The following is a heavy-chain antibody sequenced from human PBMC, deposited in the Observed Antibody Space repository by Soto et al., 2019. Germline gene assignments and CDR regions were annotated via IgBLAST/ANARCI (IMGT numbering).Heavy chain of an antibody. CDR3: AKAMVVVTAISGGGGFDK. CDR1: GFNFSNYA. D-gene: IGHD2-21*02. J-gene: IGHJ3*02. V-gene: IGHV3-30*18. Sequence: PGGSLRLSCAASGFNFSNYAMHWVRQVPGKGLEWLAIISYEGSNKYSADSVKGRFTISRDNAKNALYLQMNSLRPEDTAVYYCAKAMVVVTAISGGGGFDKWGQGTLVTVSS. CDR2: ISYEGSNK.